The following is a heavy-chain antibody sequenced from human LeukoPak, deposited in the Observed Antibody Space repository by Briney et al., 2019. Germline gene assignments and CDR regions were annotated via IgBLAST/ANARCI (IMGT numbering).Heavy chain of an antibody. CDR3: ARDRSSYEYYFDY. J-gene: IGHJ4*02. D-gene: IGHD5-12*01. CDR2: ISSIRNYI. Sequence: GGSLRLSCAASKFTFSDYSMSRVRQAPGKGLEWVSSISSIRNYIYYADSVKGRFTISRDNSKNTLYLQMSSLRAEDTAVYYCARDRSSYEYYFDYWGQGTLVTVSS. CDR1: KFTFSDYS. V-gene: IGHV3-21*01.